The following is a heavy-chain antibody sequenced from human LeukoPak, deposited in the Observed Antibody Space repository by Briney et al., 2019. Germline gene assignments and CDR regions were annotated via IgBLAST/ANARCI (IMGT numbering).Heavy chain of an antibody. CDR3: ARDDDILTGYKYYFDY. Sequence: QPGASLRLSCAASGFTFSSYAVTWVRQAPGKGLEWVSAISTSGGSTFYADSVKGRFTISRDNSKNTLYLQMNSLRAEDTAVYYCARDDDILTGYKYYFDYWGQGTLVTVSS. V-gene: IGHV3-23*01. CDR2: ISTSGGST. J-gene: IGHJ4*02. CDR1: GFTFSSYA. D-gene: IGHD3-9*01.